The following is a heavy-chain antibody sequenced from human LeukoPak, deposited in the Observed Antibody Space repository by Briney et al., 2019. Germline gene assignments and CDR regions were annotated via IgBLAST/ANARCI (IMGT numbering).Heavy chain of an antibody. CDR2: ISSSSSYI. CDR3: ARVSATVVTPDYRDY. D-gene: IGHD4-23*01. CDR1: GFTFSSYS. V-gene: IGHV3-21*01. Sequence: PGGSLRLSCAASGFTFSSYSMNWVRQAPGKGLEWVSSISSSSSYIYYADSVKGRFTISRDNAKNSLYLQMNSLRAEDTAVYYCARVSATVVTPDYRDYWGQGTLVTVSS. J-gene: IGHJ4*02.